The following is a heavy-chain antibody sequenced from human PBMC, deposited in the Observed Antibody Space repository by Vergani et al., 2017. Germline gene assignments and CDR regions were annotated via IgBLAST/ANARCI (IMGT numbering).Heavy chain of an antibody. J-gene: IGHJ3*02. Sequence: EVQLLESGGNLVQPGGSLRLSCAASGFTFTNFAMTWVRQAPGEGLEWVSTLSASDRRTHYADSVKGRFTISRDNSKNTLFLHMNSLRPEDTAVYYCAKVCRSEVAGTFGAFDIWGQGTMVTVSS. CDR1: GFTFTNFA. V-gene: IGHV3-23*01. CDR3: AKVCRSEVAGTFGAFDI. CDR2: LSASDRRT. D-gene: IGHD6-19*01.